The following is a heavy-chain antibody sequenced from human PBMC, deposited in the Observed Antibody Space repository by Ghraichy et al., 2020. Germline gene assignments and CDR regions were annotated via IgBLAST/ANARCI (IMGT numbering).Heavy chain of an antibody. Sequence: GGSLRLSCAASGFTFGRHWINWVRQAPGKGLEWVATIKQDASEKYYVDSVKGRFTISRDNAKNSVYLQMNSLRGEDTAVYYCARDGRANDYGDYAGAFDLWAQGTMVTV. CDR3: ARDGRANDYGDYAGAFDL. J-gene: IGHJ3*01. CDR1: GFTFGRHW. D-gene: IGHD4-17*01. V-gene: IGHV3-7*01. CDR2: IKQDASEK.